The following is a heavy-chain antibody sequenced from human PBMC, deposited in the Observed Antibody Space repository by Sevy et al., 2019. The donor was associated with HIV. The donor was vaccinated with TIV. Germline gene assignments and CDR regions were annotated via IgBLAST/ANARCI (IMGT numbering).Heavy chain of an antibody. D-gene: IGHD5-12*01. CDR2: IHYTGGT. J-gene: IGHJ4*02. CDR3: ASKRGYNHGHFDY. V-gene: IGHV4-30-4*01. Sequence: SETLSLTCTVSGGSISSSDSYWSWIRQPPGKGLEWIGYIHYTGGTYYNPFLKSRVAMSLDTSEKQFSLKLNFLTAADTAVYYRASKRGYNHGHFDYWGQGTLVTVSS. CDR1: GGSISSSDSY.